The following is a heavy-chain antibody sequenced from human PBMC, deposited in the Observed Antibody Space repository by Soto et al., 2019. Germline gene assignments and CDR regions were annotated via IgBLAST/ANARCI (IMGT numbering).Heavy chain of an antibody. D-gene: IGHD4-17*01. V-gene: IGHV3-7*01. Sequence: EVQLVESGGGLVQPGGSLRLSCAASGFTFSSYWMSWVRQAPGKGLEWVANIKQDGSEKYYVDSVKGRFTISIDNAKNSLYLHMNSLRAEDTAVYYCARDQSTVVTPYYYYGMDVWGQGTTVTVSS. CDR2: IKQDGSEK. CDR1: GFTFSSYW. CDR3: ARDQSTVVTPYYYYGMDV. J-gene: IGHJ6*02.